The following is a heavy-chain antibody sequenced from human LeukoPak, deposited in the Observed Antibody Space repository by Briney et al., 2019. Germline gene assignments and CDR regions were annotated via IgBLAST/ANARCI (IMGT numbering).Heavy chain of an antibody. V-gene: IGHV3-30*02. Sequence: PGGSLRLSCAASGFTFSSYGMHWVRQAPGKGLEWVAFIRYDGSNKYYPDSVKGRFTISRDNSKNTLYLQMNSLRAEDTAVYYCGKDIATMRWLRPDPSIDYWGQGTLVTVSS. D-gene: IGHD5-12*01. CDR1: GFTFSSYG. CDR3: GKDIATMRWLRPDPSIDY. J-gene: IGHJ4*02. CDR2: IRYDGSNK.